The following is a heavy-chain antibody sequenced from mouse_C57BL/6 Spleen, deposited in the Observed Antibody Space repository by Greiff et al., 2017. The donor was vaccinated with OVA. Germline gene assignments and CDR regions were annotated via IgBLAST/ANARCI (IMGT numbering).Heavy chain of an antibody. V-gene: IGHV1-82*01. J-gene: IGHJ3*01. D-gene: IGHD3-2*01. Sequence: LVESGPELVKPGASVKISCKASGYAFSSSWMNWVKQRPGKGLEWIGRLYPGDGDTNYNGKFKGKATLTADKSSSTAYMQLSSLTSEDSAVYFCARETALAWFAYWGQGTLVTVSA. CDR1: GYAFSSSW. CDR3: ARETALAWFAY. CDR2: LYPGDGDT.